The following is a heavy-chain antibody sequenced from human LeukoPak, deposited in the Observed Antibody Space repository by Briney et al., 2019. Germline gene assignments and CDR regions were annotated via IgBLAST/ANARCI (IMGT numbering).Heavy chain of an antibody. J-gene: IGHJ6*03. D-gene: IGHD3-10*01. CDR2: INPSGGST. V-gene: IGHV1-46*01. CDR3: ARRGVRGVISHPYYYYMDV. CDR1: GYTFTSYY. Sequence: ASVKVSCKASGYTFTSYYMHWVRQAPGQGLEWMGIINPSGGSTSYAQKFQGRVTMTRDTSTSTVYMELSSLRSEDTAVYYCARRGVRGVISHPYYYYMDVWGKGTTVTVSS.